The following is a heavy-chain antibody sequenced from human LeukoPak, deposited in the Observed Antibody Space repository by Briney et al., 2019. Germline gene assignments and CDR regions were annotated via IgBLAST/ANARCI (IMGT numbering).Heavy chain of an antibody. D-gene: IGHD6-13*01. CDR1: GCTFTSYG. V-gene: IGHV1-18*01. Sequence: ASVKVSCKASGCTFTSYGISWVRQAPGQGLEWMGWISAYNGNTNYAQKLQGRVTMTTDTSTSTAYMELRSLRSDDTAVYYCGRDLTIAAAGTGAFDIWGQGTMVTVSS. CDR3: GRDLTIAAAGTGAFDI. CDR2: ISAYNGNT. J-gene: IGHJ3*02.